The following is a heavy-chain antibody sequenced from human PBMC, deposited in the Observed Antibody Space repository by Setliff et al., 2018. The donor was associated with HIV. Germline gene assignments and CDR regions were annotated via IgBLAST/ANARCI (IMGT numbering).Heavy chain of an antibody. CDR3: AREDYNNYWEYWYFDL. CDR2: ISSRSTYI. V-gene: IGHV3-21*01. CDR1: GFTFSSYS. D-gene: IGHD4-4*01. J-gene: IGHJ2*01. Sequence: GGSLRLSCAASGFTFSSYSMNWVRQAPGKGLEWVSSISSRSTYIYYADSVKGRFTISRDNAKNSLYLQMNSLRAEDTAMYYCAREDYNNYWEYWYFDLWGRGTLVTSPQ.